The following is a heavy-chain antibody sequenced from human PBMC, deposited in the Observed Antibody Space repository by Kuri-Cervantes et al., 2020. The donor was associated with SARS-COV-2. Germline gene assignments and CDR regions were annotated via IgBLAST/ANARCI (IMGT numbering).Heavy chain of an antibody. J-gene: IGHJ6*03. Sequence: ASVKVSCKASGYTFTGYYMHWVRQAPGQGLEWMGWINPNSGGANYAQKFQGRVTMTRDTSISTAYMELSRLRSDDTAVYYCARAYLRSGYYTDYYMDVWGKGTTVTVSS. CDR2: INPNSGGA. V-gene: IGHV1-2*02. CDR3: ARAYLRSGYYTDYYMDV. D-gene: IGHD3-3*01. CDR1: GYTFTGYY.